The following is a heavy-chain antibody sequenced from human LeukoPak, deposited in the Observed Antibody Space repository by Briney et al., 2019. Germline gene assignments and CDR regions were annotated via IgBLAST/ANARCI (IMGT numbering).Heavy chain of an antibody. V-gene: IGHV4-59*01. CDR2: IYYNGNT. CDR3: AGRNHTLWFGGADDAFEI. D-gene: IGHD3-10*01. J-gene: IGHJ3*02. CDR1: GGSISNYY. Sequence: SETLSLTCTVSGGSISNYYWHWIRQPPSKGLEWIGYIYYNGNTYYNPSLKSRVTISVDTSKNQFSLKLSSVTAADTAVYYCAGRNHTLWFGGADDAFEIWGQGTMVTVSS.